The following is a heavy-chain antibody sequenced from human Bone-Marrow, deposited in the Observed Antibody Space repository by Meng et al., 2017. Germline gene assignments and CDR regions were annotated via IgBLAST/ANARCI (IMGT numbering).Heavy chain of an antibody. D-gene: IGHD3-9*01. V-gene: IGHV1-2*02. Sequence: ASVKVSCKASGYTFTGYYMHWVRQAPGQGLEWMGWINPNSGGTNYAQKFQGRVTMTRDTSISTAYMELSRLRSGDTAVYYCARGGAVRYFDWLSASLDYWGQGTLVTVSS. CDR3: ARGGAVRYFDWLSASLDY. CDR1: GYTFTGYY. J-gene: IGHJ4*02. CDR2: INPNSGGT.